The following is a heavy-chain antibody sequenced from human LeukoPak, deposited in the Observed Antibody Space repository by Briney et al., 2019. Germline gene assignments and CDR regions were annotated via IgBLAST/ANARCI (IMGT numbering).Heavy chain of an antibody. J-gene: IGHJ3*02. V-gene: IGHV1-18*01. CDR1: GYSFTSYD. CDR3: ARDVGVAAIPNTAFDI. CDR2: ISDYNGNT. Sequence: AKVPCKASGYSFTSYDISWVRQPPAQRVEGLVWISDYNGNTNYAQTLQGRVTMATDTSTSTAYMELRSLRSDDTAVYYCARDVGVAAIPNTAFDIWGQGTMVTVSS. D-gene: IGHD2-15*01.